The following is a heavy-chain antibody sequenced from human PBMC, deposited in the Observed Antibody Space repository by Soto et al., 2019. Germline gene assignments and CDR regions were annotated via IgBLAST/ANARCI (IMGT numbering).Heavy chain of an antibody. V-gene: IGHV4-31*03. D-gene: IGHD5-12*01. J-gene: IGHJ5*02. CDR2: IYYSGST. CDR1: GGSISSGGYY. Sequence: QVQLQESGPGLVKPSQTLSLTCTVSGGSISSGGYYWSWIRQHPGKGLEWIGYIYYSGSTYYNPSLKRRXXIXVXXSKHQFSLKLSSVTAADTAVYYCARDSGRQGWFDPWGQGTLVTVSS. CDR3: ARDSGRQGWFDP.